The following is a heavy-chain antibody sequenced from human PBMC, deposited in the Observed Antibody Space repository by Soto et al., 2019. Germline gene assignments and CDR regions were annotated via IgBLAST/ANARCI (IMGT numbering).Heavy chain of an antibody. V-gene: IGHV1-2*02. Sequence: ASVKVSCKASGYTFTGYYIHWVRQAPGQGLEWMGWINPNSGVTNYAQKFQGRVTITADESTSTAYMELSSLRSEDTAVYYCASGRTIFGVVTYHNWFDPWGQGTLVTVSS. CDR2: INPNSGVT. CDR1: GYTFTGYY. CDR3: ASGRTIFGVVTYHNWFDP. D-gene: IGHD3-3*01. J-gene: IGHJ5*02.